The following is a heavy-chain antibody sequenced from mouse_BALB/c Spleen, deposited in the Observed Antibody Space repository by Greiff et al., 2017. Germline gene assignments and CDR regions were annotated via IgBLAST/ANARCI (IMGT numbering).Heavy chain of an antibody. CDR1: GYTFTDYN. V-gene: IGHV1S29*02. CDR2: IYPYNGGT. J-gene: IGHJ3*01. CDR3: ARGVYYYGSSPFAY. Sequence: EVQLQQSGPELVKPGASVKISCKASGYTFTDYNMHWVKQSHGKSLEWIGYIYPYNGGTGYNQKFKSKATLTVDNSSSTAYMELRSLTSEDSAVYYCARGVYYYGSSPFAYWGQGTLVTVSA. D-gene: IGHD1-1*01.